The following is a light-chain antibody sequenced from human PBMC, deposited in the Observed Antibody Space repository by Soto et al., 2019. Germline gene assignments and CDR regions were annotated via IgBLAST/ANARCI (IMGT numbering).Light chain of an antibody. V-gene: IGKV1-5*01. Sequence: DLQMTQSPSTLSAYVGDRVTITCRASQSISSWLAWYQQKPGKAPKLLIYDASSLESGVPSRFSGSGSGTECTLTIRSLQPDDCATDYCQQYNSYSWTFGQVTKVDNK. CDR2: DAS. CDR3: QQYNSYSWT. CDR1: QSISSW. J-gene: IGKJ1*01.